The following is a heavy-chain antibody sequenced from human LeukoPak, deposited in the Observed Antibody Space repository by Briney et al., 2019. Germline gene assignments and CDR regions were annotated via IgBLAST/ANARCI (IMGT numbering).Heavy chain of an antibody. CDR2: IYYSGST. Sequence: SETLSLTCTVSGGSISSYYWSWIRQPPGKGLEWIGYIYYSGSTNYNPSLKSRVTISVDTSKNQFSLKLSSVTAADTAVYYCARHPSLLWFGELAAPYFDYWGQGTLVTVSS. CDR1: GGSISSYY. V-gene: IGHV4-59*08. D-gene: IGHD3-10*01. CDR3: ARHPSLLWFGELAAPYFDY. J-gene: IGHJ4*02.